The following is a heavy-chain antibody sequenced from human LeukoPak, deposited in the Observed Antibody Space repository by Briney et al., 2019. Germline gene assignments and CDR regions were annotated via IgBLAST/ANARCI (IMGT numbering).Heavy chain of an antibody. J-gene: IGHJ2*01. Sequence: GGPLRLSCAASGFAFSTYAMHWVRQAPGKGLEYVSAINNNGGNTYYASSVKDRFTIARDNSKNTLYLQMGSLRLEDMAVYYCARARRDGYNLFDLWGRGTLVTVSA. V-gene: IGHV3-64*01. CDR2: INNNGGNT. D-gene: IGHD5-24*01. CDR3: ARARRDGYNLFDL. CDR1: GFAFSTYA.